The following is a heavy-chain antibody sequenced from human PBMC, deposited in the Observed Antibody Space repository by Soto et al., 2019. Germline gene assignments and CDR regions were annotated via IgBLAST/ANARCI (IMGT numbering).Heavy chain of an antibody. CDR3: ARHLGATTYYYGMDV. CDR2: IDWDDDK. D-gene: IGHD1-26*01. V-gene: IGHV2-70*01. Sequence: SGPTLVNPTQTLTLTCTFSGFSLSTSGMCVSWIRQPPGKALEWLALIDWDDDKYYSTSLKTRPTISKDTSKNQVVLTMTNMDPVDTATYYCARHLGATTYYYGMDVWGQGTTVTVSS. CDR1: GFSLSTSGMC. J-gene: IGHJ6*02.